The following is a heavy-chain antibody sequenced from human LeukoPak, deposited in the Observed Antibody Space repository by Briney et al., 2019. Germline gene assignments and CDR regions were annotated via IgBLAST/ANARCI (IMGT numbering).Heavy chain of an antibody. V-gene: IGHV4-34*01. D-gene: IGHD6-19*01. CDR3: ATSSGWYASVWFDP. Sequence: PSETLSLTCAVYGGSFSGYYWSWIRQPPGKGLEWIGSIYYSGSTYYNPSLKSRVTISVDTSKNQFSLKLSSVTAADTAVYYCATSSGWYASVWFDPWGQGTLVTVSS. CDR1: GGSFSGYY. CDR2: IYYSGST. J-gene: IGHJ5*02.